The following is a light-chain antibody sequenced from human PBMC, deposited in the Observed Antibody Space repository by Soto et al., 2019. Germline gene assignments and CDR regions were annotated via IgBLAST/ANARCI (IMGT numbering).Light chain of an antibody. V-gene: IGLV1-40*01. Sequence: QSVLTQPPSVSEAPGQRVTISCTGSSSNIGAGYEAHWYQQVPGTAPKLLIYENNYRPSGVPDRFSGSKSGTSASLAITGLQAEDEAEYYCQSYDSSLSGYVFRTGTKLTVL. CDR3: QSYDSSLSGYV. CDR2: ENN. CDR1: SSNIGAGYE. J-gene: IGLJ1*01.